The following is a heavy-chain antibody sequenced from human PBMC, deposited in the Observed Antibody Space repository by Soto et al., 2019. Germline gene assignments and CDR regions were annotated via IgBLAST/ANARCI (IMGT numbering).Heavy chain of an antibody. CDR3: ARILEQQLDNWFDP. Sequence: QVTLKESGPVLVKPTETLTLTCTVSGFSLSNARMGVSWIRQPPGKALEWLAHIFSNDEKSYSTSLKSRLTISKDTSKSQVVLTMTNMDPVDTATYSWARILEQQLDNWFDPWGQGTLVTVSS. J-gene: IGHJ5*02. V-gene: IGHV2-26*01. CDR1: GFSLSNARMG. D-gene: IGHD6-13*01. CDR2: IFSNDEK.